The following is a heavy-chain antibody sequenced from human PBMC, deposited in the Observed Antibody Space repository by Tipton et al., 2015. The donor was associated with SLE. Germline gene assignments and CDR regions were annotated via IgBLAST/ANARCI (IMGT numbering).Heavy chain of an antibody. Sequence: TLSLTCTVSGGSISSGGYYWSWIRQHPGKGLEWIGYIYYSGSTYYNPSLKSRVTISVDTSKNQFSLKLSSVTAADTAVYYCARQEWGGDAFDIWGQGTMVTVSS. D-gene: IGHD3-16*01. V-gene: IGHV4-31*03. CDR1: GGSISSGGYY. CDR3: ARQEWGGDAFDI. CDR2: IYYSGST. J-gene: IGHJ3*02.